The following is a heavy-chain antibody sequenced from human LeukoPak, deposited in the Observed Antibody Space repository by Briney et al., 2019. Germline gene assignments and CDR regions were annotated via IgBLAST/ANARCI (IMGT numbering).Heavy chain of an antibody. D-gene: IGHD2-2*01. CDR2: IKQDGSEK. Sequence: GGSLRLSCAASGFTFSRYWMSWVRQAPGKGPEWVANIKQDGSEKYYVDSVRGRFTISRDNARTSLYLQMNSLRAEDTAVYYCATHCSSVSCSLATFDIWGQGTMVTVSS. CDR3: ATHCSSVSCSLATFDI. V-gene: IGHV3-7*01. J-gene: IGHJ3*02. CDR1: GFTFSRYW.